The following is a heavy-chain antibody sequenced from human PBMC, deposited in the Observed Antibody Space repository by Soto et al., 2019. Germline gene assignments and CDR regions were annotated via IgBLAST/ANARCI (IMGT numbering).Heavy chain of an antibody. CDR3: ASVTFGGIVLAH. V-gene: IGHV4-59*01. D-gene: IGHD3-16*01. Sequence: ETLSLTCPVSGVSNSTYYWSGIRQPPGKGLEWIGYFYDGNTNYIPSLKSRVTISIDTSKKELSLKLTSVTAADAAVYYCASVTFGGIVLAHWGQGTLVTVYS. CDR1: GVSNSTYY. J-gene: IGHJ4*02. CDR2: FYDGNT.